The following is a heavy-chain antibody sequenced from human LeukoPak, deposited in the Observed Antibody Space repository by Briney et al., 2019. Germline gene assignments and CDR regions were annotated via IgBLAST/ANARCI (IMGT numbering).Heavy chain of an antibody. J-gene: IGHJ4*02. CDR1: GFTFSNYE. Sequence: GGSLRLSCAASGFTFSNYEMNWVRQAPGKGLEWVSYISTDGTKTYYAGSVKGRFTISRDNAKNSLYLQMNSLRADDTAVYYCARETIDCGGDCYDYWGQGTLATVPS. D-gene: IGHD2-21*01. V-gene: IGHV3-48*03. CDR2: ISTDGTKT. CDR3: ARETIDCGGDCYDY.